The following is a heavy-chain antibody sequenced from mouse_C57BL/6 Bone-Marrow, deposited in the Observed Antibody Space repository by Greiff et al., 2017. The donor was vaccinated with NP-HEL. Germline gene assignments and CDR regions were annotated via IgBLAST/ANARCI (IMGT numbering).Heavy chain of an antibody. CDR3: ARLGSSFAY. CDR1: GFTFSSYG. J-gene: IGHJ3*01. CDR2: ISSGGSYT. Sequence: EVQGVESGGDLVKPGGSLKLSCAASGFTFSSYGMSWVRQTPDKRLEWVATISSGGSYTYSPDSVKGRFTISRDNAKNTLYLQMSSLKSEDTAMYYCARLGSSFAYWGQGTLVTVSA. D-gene: IGHD1-1*01. V-gene: IGHV5-6*01.